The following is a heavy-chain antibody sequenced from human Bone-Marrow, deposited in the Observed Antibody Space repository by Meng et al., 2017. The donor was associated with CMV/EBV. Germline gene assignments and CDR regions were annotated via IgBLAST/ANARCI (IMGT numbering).Heavy chain of an antibody. Sequence: GSLRLSCTVSGGSISSSSYYWGWIRQPPGKGLEWIGYVYYSGSTNYNPSLKSRVTMSVDTSKNQFSLNLNSVTAADTAVYYCARFLGRDYVDFWAQGTLVTVSS. V-gene: IGHV4-61*05. D-gene: IGHD3-10*01. CDR3: ARFLGRDYVDF. CDR1: GGSISSSSYY. CDR2: VYYSGST. J-gene: IGHJ4*02.